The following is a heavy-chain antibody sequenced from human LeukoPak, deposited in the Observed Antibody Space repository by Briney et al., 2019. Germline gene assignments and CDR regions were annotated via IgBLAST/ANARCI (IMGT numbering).Heavy chain of an antibody. CDR1: GGSISSSSYY. CDR2: IYYSGST. CDR3: ARAGDSSGWYDLYHYYHMDV. D-gene: IGHD6-19*01. J-gene: IGHJ6*03. V-gene: IGHV4-39*07. Sequence: SETLSLTCTVSGGSISSSSYYWGWIRQPPGKGLEWIGSIYYSGSTSNNPSLKSRVTILLDTSKNQFSLKLSSVTAADTAVYYCARAGDSSGWYDLYHYYHMDVWGKGTTVTVSS.